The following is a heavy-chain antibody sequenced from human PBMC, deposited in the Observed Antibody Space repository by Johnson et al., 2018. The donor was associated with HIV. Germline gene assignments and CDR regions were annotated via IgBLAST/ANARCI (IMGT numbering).Heavy chain of an antibody. V-gene: IGHV3-33*06. D-gene: IGHD2-15*01. Sequence: LVESGGGVVQPGRSLRLSCAASGFTFSNYGMHWVRQAPGKGLEWVAIIWFDGNTEYYADSVKGRFTISRDNSKNTLYLQMNSLRVEDTAVYYCAKGQVARGAFDIWGQGTMVTVSS. CDR1: GFTFSNYG. CDR2: IWFDGNTE. CDR3: AKGQVARGAFDI. J-gene: IGHJ3*02.